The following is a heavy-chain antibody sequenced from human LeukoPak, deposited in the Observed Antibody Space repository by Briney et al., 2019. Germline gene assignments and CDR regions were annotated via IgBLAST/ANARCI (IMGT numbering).Heavy chain of an antibody. J-gene: IGHJ4*02. CDR2: INPTGDST. CDR1: GYTFTNYY. CDR3: ARHPSPQLHHFDY. Sequence: ASMKVSCKASGYTFTNYYIHWVRQAPGQGLEWMGIINPTGDSTTYALKFQGRVTMTRDTSTNTVYMELSSLRSDDTAVYYCARHPSPQLHHFDYWGQGTLVTVSS. D-gene: IGHD2-2*01. V-gene: IGHV1-46*01.